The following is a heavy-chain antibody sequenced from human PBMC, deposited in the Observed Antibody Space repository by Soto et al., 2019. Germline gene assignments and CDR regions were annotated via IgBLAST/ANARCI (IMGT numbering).Heavy chain of an antibody. CDR3: ARDPGRDSPIDY. D-gene: IGHD3-22*01. Sequence: QVQLVESGGGVVQPGRSLRLSCTASGFTLSDYGMHWVRQAPGKGLEWVAVICHDGGERYYAGSVTGRFTISRDNSKNTVHLQIDSLGTDDTALYYCARDPGRDSPIDYWGQGTLVTVSS. J-gene: IGHJ4*02. V-gene: IGHV3-33*01. CDR1: GFTLSDYG. CDR2: ICHDGGER.